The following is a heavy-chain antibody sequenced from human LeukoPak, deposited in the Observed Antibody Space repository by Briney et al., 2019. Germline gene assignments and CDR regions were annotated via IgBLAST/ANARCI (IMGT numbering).Heavy chain of an antibody. J-gene: IGHJ2*01. Sequence: SETLSLTCAVYGESFSGYYWNWIRQPPGKGLEWIGNINHSGTTNDNPSLKSRVTISVDTSKNQFSLQLTSVTAADTAVYYCVRGLLVPAATRYWYFDLWGRGTLVTVPS. CDR1: GESFSGYY. CDR3: VRGLLVPAATRYWYFDL. D-gene: IGHD2-2*01. V-gene: IGHV4-34*01. CDR2: INHSGTT.